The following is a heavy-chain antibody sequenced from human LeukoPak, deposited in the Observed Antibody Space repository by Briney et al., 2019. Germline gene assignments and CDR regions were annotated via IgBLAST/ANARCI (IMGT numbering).Heavy chain of an antibody. CDR3: AELGITMIGGV. D-gene: IGHD3-10*02. J-gene: IGHJ6*04. Sequence: GGSLRLSCAASGFVFSAFWMSWVRQLPGKEMEWVANIKPDGSEKHYVDSVKGRFTISRDNAKWAVYLEMNSLRAEDTAVYYCAELGITMIGGVWGKGTTVTISS. CDR2: IKPDGSEK. V-gene: IGHV3-7*01. CDR1: GFVFSAFW.